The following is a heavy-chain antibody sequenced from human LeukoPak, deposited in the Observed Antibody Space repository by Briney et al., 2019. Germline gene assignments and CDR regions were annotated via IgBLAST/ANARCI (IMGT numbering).Heavy chain of an antibody. CDR3: ARNFVDTAMVMNY. CDR1: GGSISSGSYY. V-gene: IGHV4-61*02. Sequence: SETLSLTCTVSGGSISSGSYYWSWIRQPAGKGLEWIGRIYTSGSTNYNPSLKSRVTISVDTSKNQFSLKLSSVTAADTAVYYCARNFVDTAMVMNYWGQGTLVTVSS. CDR2: IYTSGST. J-gene: IGHJ4*02. D-gene: IGHD5-18*01.